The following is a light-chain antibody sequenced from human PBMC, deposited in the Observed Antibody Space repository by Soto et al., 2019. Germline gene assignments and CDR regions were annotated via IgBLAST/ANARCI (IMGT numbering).Light chain of an antibody. J-gene: IGKJ4*01. CDR1: QSISSY. CDR3: QQSYSTPPLT. CDR2: AAS. Sequence: DIQMTQSPSSLSASVGDRVTITCRASQSISSYLNWYQQKPGKAPKLLIYAASSLQSGVPSRFSGSGSGTDFTLTISRLQPEDFATYYCQQSYSTPPLTFGGGTMVEIK. V-gene: IGKV1-39*01.